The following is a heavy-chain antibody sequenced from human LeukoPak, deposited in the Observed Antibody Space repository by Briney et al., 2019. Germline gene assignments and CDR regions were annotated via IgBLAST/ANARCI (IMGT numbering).Heavy chain of an antibody. V-gene: IGHV3-30*04. CDR3: ARDEVGTSHPLAYYYYYGMDV. J-gene: IGHJ6*02. CDR2: ISYDGSNK. Sequence: GESLRLSCAASGFTFSSYAMHWVRQAPGKGLEWVAVISYDGSNKYYADSVKGRFTISRDNSKNTLYLQMNSLRAEDTAVYYCARDEVGTSHPLAYYYYYGMDVWGQGTTVTVSS. CDR1: GFTFSSYA. D-gene: IGHD2-2*01.